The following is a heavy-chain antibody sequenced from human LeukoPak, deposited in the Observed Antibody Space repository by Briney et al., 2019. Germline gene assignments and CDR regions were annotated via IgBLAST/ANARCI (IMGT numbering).Heavy chain of an antibody. V-gene: IGHV4-59*01. CDR2: FYYSGST. J-gene: IGHJ6*02. Sequence: SETLSLTCTVSGGSISSYYWSWIRQPPGKGLEWIGHFYYSGSTNYNPSLKSRVTISGDTSKNQFSLKLSSVTAADTAAYYCARELGYCSGGSCYSHSGDYYGMDVWGQGTTVTVSS. CDR1: GGSISSYY. CDR3: ARELGYCSGGSCYSHSGDYYGMDV. D-gene: IGHD2-15*01.